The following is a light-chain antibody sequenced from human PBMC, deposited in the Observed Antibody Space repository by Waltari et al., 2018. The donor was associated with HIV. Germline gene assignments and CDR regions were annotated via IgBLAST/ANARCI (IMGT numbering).Light chain of an antibody. CDR3: ASYIGTNRL. CDR1: GSDIGRY. Sequence: QSVLTQPPSVSGSPGQSVTISCTATGSDIGRYVSWYQHHPGQAPRLVIFDVSLRPSGISARFSGSKSGNTASLTISWLQTEDEGDYFCASYIGTNRLFGGGTRLTAL. CDR2: DVS. J-gene: IGLJ3*02. V-gene: IGLV2-14*03.